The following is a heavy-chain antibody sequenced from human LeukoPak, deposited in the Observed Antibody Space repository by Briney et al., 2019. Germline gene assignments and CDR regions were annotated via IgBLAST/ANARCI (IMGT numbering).Heavy chain of an antibody. CDR2: INPNSGGT. CDR1: GYTFTGYY. J-gene: IGHJ3*02. V-gene: IGHV1-2*02. CDR3: ARSGSFYVGAFDI. D-gene: IGHD5-12*01. Sequence: ASVKVSCKASGYTFTGYYMHWVRQAPGQGLEWMGWINPNSGGTNYAQKFQGRVTMTRDTSISTAYMELSRLRSDDTALYYCARSGSFYVGAFDIWGQGTMVTVSS.